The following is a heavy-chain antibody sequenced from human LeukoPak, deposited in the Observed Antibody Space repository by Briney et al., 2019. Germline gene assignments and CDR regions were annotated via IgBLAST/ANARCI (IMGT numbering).Heavy chain of an antibody. J-gene: IGHJ3*02. Sequence: SQTLSLTCTVSGGSISSGGYYWSWIRQHPGKGLEWIGYIYYSGSTYYNPSLKSRVTISVDTSKNQFSLKLSSVTAADTAVYYCARHIVVVPAASSGDAFDIWGQGTMVTVSS. V-gene: IGHV4-31*03. CDR1: GGSISSGGYY. CDR2: IYYSGST. CDR3: ARHIVVVPAASSGDAFDI. D-gene: IGHD2-2*01.